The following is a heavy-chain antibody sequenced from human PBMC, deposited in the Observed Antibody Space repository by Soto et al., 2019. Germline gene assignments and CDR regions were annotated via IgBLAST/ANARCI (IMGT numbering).Heavy chain of an antibody. J-gene: IGHJ6*03. Sequence: ASVEVSCKASGAPFTSYYKHWARQTPVPGLEWMGIINPSGGSTSYARKFQGRVTMTRETSTSTVYMELSSLRSEDTAVYYCARDRIVVVVAPPYYYMEVLGKGTTVHVS. CDR2: INPSGGST. V-gene: IGHV1-46*03. CDR3: ARDRIVVVVAPPYYYMEV. D-gene: IGHD2-15*01. CDR1: GAPFTSYY.